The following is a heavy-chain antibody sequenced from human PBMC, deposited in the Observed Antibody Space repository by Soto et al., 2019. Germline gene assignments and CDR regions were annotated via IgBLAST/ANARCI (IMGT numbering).Heavy chain of an antibody. Sequence: SETLSLTCAVYGGSFSGYYWSWIRQPPGKGLEWIGEINHSGSTNYNPSLKSRVTISVDTSKNQFSLKLSSVTAADMAVYYCAIRLTYYYDSSGYYFDYWGQGTLVTVSS. J-gene: IGHJ4*02. CDR1: GGSFSGYY. CDR3: AIRLTYYYDSSGYYFDY. V-gene: IGHV4-34*01. D-gene: IGHD3-22*01. CDR2: INHSGST.